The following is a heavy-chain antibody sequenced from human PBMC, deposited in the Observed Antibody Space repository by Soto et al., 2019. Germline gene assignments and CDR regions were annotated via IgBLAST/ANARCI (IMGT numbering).Heavy chain of an antibody. Sequence: SDTLSLTFTVSGGSISSYYWSWSRQPPGKVLEWIGYIYYSGSTNYNPSLKSPVTISVDTSKNQFSLKLSSVNAADTAVYYCARARGGYDPIDYWGQGTLVTVSS. CDR1: GGSISSYY. J-gene: IGHJ4*02. CDR3: ARARGGYDPIDY. D-gene: IGHD5-12*01. CDR2: IYYSGST. V-gene: IGHV4-59*01.